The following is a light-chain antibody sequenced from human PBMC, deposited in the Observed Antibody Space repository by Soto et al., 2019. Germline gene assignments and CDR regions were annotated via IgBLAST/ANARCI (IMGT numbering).Light chain of an antibody. CDR1: NSNIGSNT. Sequence: QSALTQPPSASGTPGQRVTMSCSGSNSNIGSNTVNWYQHLPGTAPKLLFYSTNQRPSGVPDRFSASKSGSSASLAISGLQSEDEADYYCASWDDSLNGPVFGGGTQLTVL. V-gene: IGLV1-44*01. CDR3: ASWDDSLNGPV. CDR2: STN. J-gene: IGLJ2*01.